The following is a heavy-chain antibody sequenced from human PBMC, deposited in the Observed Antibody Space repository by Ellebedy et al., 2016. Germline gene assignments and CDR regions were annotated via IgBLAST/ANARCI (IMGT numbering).Heavy chain of an antibody. Sequence: ASVKVSCKASGYTFISYNMHWVRQAPGQGLEWMGMINPSDGTTTYTQKFQGRVTMTRDTSTRTVYMEVSSLRSEDTAVYYCARRAYSSSWLPYFDNWGQGTLVTVSS. CDR1: GYTFISYN. CDR2: INPSDGTT. D-gene: IGHD6-13*01. CDR3: ARRAYSSSWLPYFDN. J-gene: IGHJ4*02. V-gene: IGHV1-46*01.